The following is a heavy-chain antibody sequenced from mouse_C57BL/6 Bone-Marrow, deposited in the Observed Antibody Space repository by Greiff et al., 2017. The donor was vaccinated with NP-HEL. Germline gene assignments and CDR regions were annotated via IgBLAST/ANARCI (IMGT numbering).Heavy chain of an antibody. V-gene: IGHV1-59*01. CDR2: IDPSDSYT. CDR3: ARKGWLLHYFDY. Sequence: QVQLQQPGAELVRPGPSVKLSCKASGYTFTSYWMHWVKQRPGQGLEWIGVIDPSDSYTNYNQKFKGKATLTVDTSSSTAYMQLSSLTSEDSAVYYCARKGWLLHYFDYWGQGTTLTVSS. D-gene: IGHD2-3*01. CDR1: GYTFTSYW. J-gene: IGHJ2*01.